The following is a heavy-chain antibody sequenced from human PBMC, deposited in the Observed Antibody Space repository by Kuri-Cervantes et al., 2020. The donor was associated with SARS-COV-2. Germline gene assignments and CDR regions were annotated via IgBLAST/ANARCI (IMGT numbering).Heavy chain of an antibody. J-gene: IGHJ3*02. CDR1: GFTFSSHG. Sequence: GGSLRLSCAASGFTFSSHGMHWVRQAPGKGLEWVAVIWYDGSNKYYADSVKGRFTISRDNSTNTLYLQMYSLRAEDTAVYYCARDFRFGELTPIDAFDIWGQGTMVTVSS. V-gene: IGHV3-33*08. CDR2: IWYDGSNK. D-gene: IGHD3-10*01. CDR3: ARDFRFGELTPIDAFDI.